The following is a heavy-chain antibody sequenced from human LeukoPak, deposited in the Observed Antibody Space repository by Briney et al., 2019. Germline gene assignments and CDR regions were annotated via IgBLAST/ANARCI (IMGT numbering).Heavy chain of an antibody. Sequence: PGGSLRLSCTVSDFTFSSNWMTWVRQAPGKGLEWVSAISGSGGSTYYADSVKGRFTISRDNSKNTLYLQMNSLRAEDTAVYYCAKGPFDPWGQGTLVTVSS. CDR2: ISGSGGST. CDR1: DFTFSSNW. CDR3: AKGPFDP. V-gene: IGHV3-23*01. J-gene: IGHJ5*02.